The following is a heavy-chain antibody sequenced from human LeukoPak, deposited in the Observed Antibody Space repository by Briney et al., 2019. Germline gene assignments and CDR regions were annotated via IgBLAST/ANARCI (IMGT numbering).Heavy chain of an antibody. J-gene: IGHJ3*02. CDR2: ITASGGST. CDR1: GFTFSSYV. CDR3: ARGFGYSYGYAFDI. Sequence: GWSLRLSCASSGFTFSSYVLNWVRQAPGTGLEWVSVITASGGSTYYADSVKGRFTISRDNSKNTLYLQMNSLRAEDTAVYYCARGFGYSYGYAFDIWGQGTMVTVSS. V-gene: IGHV3-23*01. D-gene: IGHD5-18*01.